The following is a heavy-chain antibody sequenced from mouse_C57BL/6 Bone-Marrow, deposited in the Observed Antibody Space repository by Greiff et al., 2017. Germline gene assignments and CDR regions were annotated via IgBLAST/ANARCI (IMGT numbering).Heavy chain of an antibody. V-gene: IGHV1-50*01. Sequence: QVQLQQPGAELVKPGASVKMSCKASGYTFTSYRMQWVKQRHGQGLEWIGDFHPSDSYTNYNQKFKGKATLTVDTSSSADYMQLSRLTSEDAAVYYCARWITRDDYWGQGTTLTVSS. CDR1: GYTFTSYR. CDR2: FHPSDSYT. J-gene: IGHJ2*01. D-gene: IGHD2-4*01. CDR3: ARWITRDDY.